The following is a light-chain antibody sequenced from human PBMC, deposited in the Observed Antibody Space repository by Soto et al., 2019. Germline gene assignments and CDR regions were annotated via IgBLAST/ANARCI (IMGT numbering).Light chain of an antibody. J-gene: IGLJ1*01. CDR3: SSYTSSSNYV. V-gene: IGLV2-18*02. CDR2: EVS. Sequence: QSALTQPPSVSGSPGQSVTISCTGTSSDVGSYNRVSWYQQPPGTAPKLMIYEVSNRPSGVPDRFSGSTSGNTASLTISGLQAEDEADYYCSSYTSSSNYVFGPGTKLTVL. CDR1: SSDVGSYNR.